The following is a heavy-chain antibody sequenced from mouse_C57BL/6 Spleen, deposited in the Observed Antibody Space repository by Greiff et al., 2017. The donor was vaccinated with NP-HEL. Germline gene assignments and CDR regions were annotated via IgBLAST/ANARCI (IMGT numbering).Heavy chain of an antibody. CDR3: ARGNRYYDGSSYGFDY. D-gene: IGHD1-1*01. V-gene: IGHV1-26*01. CDR1: GYTFTDYY. CDR2: INPNNGGT. Sequence: EVQLQQSGPELVKPGASVKISCKASGYTFTDYYMNWVKQSHGKSLEWIGDINPNNGGTSYNQKFKGKATLTVDKSSSTAYMELRSLTSEDSAVYYCARGNRYYDGSSYGFDYWGQGTTLTVSS. J-gene: IGHJ2*01.